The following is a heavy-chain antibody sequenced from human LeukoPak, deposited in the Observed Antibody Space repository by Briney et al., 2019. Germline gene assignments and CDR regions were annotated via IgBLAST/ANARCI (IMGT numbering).Heavy chain of an antibody. Sequence: SETLSLTCTVSGXSISSYYWSWIRQPPGKGLEWIGYIYYSGSTNYNPSLKSRVTISVDTSKNQFSLKLSSVTAADTAVYYCASHLGGSFDYWGQGILVTVSS. D-gene: IGHD2-15*01. V-gene: IGHV4-59*01. CDR2: IYYSGST. CDR1: GXSISSYY. CDR3: ASHLGGSFDY. J-gene: IGHJ4*02.